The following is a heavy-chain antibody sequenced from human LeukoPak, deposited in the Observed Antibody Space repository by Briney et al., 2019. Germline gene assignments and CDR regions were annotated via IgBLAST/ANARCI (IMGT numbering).Heavy chain of an antibody. V-gene: IGHV3-30*18. CDR2: ISYDGSNK. Sequence: GGSLRLSCAASGFTFSSYGMHWVRQAPGKGLEWVAVISYDGSNKYYADSVKGRFTISRDNSKNTLYLQMISLRAEDTAVYYCAKGKYSGYDLEPENFDYWGQGTLVAVSS. J-gene: IGHJ4*02. D-gene: IGHD5-12*01. CDR1: GFTFSSYG. CDR3: AKGKYSGYDLEPENFDY.